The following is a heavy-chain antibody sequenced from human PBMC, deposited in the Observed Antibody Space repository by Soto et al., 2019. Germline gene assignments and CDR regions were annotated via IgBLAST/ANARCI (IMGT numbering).Heavy chain of an antibody. CDR2: IYYSGST. Sequence: QLQLQESGPGLVKPSETLSLTCTVSGGSISSSSNYWGWIRQPPGKGLEWIGSIYYSGSTYYNPSLKSRVTISVDTSKNQFSLKLSSVTAADTAVYYCARQAAAAAASGYYYYMDVWGKGTTVTVSS. V-gene: IGHV4-39*01. J-gene: IGHJ6*03. CDR3: ARQAAAAAASGYYYYMDV. D-gene: IGHD6-13*01. CDR1: GGSISSSSNY.